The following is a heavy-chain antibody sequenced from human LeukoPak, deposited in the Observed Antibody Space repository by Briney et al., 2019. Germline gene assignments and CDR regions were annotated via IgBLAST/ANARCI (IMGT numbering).Heavy chain of an antibody. CDR3: GKYLQTTVGANDY. J-gene: IGHJ4*02. CDR1: GFTFSSYP. V-gene: IGHV3-23*01. CDR2: ISGSGGAS. D-gene: IGHD1-26*01. Sequence: GGSLRFYCAASGFTFSSYPMNWVRQAPGLGLEWVLVISGSGGASFYGDSVQGRFTISRDNSRDTLYLQMSSLRAEDTAVYYCGKYLQTTVGANDYWGQGTLVTVSS.